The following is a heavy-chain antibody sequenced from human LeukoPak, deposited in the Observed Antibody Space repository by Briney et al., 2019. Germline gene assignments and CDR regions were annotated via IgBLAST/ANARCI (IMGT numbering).Heavy chain of an antibody. Sequence: ASVKVSCKASGYTFTSYDINWVRQATGQGLEWMGWMNPNSGNTGYAQKFQGRVTVTRNTSISTAYMELSSLRSEDTAVYYCARGLYRYSGSQMIQHWGQGTLVTVSS. D-gene: IGHD1-26*01. CDR1: GYTFTSYD. J-gene: IGHJ1*01. CDR3: ARGLYRYSGSQMIQH. V-gene: IGHV1-8*01. CDR2: MNPNSGNT.